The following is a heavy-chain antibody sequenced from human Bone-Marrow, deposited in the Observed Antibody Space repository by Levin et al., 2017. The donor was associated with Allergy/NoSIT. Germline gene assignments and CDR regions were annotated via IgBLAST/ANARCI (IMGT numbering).Heavy chain of an antibody. J-gene: IGHJ6*03. CDR1: GFTFSSYA. V-gene: IGHV3-23*01. CDR2: ISGSGGST. Sequence: GGSLRLSCAASGFTFSSYAMSWVRQAPGKGLEWVSAISGSGGSTYYADSVKGRFTISRDNSKNTLYLQMNSLRAEDTAVYYCAKVHFARVYAIRGYYYYMDVWGKGTTVTVSS. D-gene: IGHD2-8*01. CDR3: AKVHFARVYAIRGYYYYMDV.